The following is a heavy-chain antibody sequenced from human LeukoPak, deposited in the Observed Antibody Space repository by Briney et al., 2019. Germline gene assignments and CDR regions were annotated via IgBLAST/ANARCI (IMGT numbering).Heavy chain of an antibody. CDR3: ARAGVVVVAAPYFDY. CDR1: GYTFTGYY. J-gene: IGHJ4*02. Sequence: ASVKVSCKASGYTFTGYYMHWVRQAPGQGLEWMGWINPNSGGTNYAQKFQGRVTMTRDTSISTAYMELSRLRSDDTAVYYCARAGVVVVAAPYFDYWGQGTLVTVSS. CDR2: INPNSGGT. V-gene: IGHV1-2*02. D-gene: IGHD2-15*01.